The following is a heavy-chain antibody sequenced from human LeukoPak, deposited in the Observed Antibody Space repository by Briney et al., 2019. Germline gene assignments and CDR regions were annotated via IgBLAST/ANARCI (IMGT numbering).Heavy chain of an antibody. CDR1: GGSISTYY. Sequence: QASETLSLTCTVSGGSISTYYWSWIRQPPGKGLEWIGYIYYSGSTNYNPSLKSRVTISVDTSKNQFSLKLSSVTAADTAVYYCARALNYGSGSYYSSFAADYWGQGTLVTVSS. CDR2: IYYSGST. D-gene: IGHD3-10*01. CDR3: ARALNYGSGSYYSSFAADY. V-gene: IGHV4-59*12. J-gene: IGHJ4*02.